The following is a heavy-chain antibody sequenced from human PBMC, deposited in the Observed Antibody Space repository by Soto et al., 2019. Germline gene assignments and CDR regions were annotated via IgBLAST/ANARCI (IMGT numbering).Heavy chain of an antibody. CDR3: ARRAIWGSYPYYFDY. CDR2: IYYSGST. Sequence: SETLSLTCTVSGGSISSYYWSWIRQPPGKGLGWIGYIYYSGSTNYNPSLKSRVTISVDTSKNQFSLKLSSVTAADTAVYYCARRAIWGSYPYYFDYWGQGTLVTVSS. V-gene: IGHV4-59*08. D-gene: IGHD3-16*01. CDR1: GGSISSYY. J-gene: IGHJ4*02.